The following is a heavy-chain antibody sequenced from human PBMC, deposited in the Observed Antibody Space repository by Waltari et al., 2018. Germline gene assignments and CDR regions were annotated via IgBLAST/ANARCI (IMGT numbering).Heavy chain of an antibody. J-gene: IGHJ4*02. CDR3: ARGFGHYYDSSGSLSDY. CDR1: GGTFSSYT. Sequence: QVQLVQSGAEVKKPGSSVKVSCKASGGTFSSYTISWVRQAPGQGLEWMGRIIPILGIANYAKKFQGRVTITADKSTSTAYMELSSLRSEDTAVYYCARGFGHYYDSSGSLSDYWGQGTLVTVSS. V-gene: IGHV1-69*02. CDR2: IIPILGIA. D-gene: IGHD3-22*01.